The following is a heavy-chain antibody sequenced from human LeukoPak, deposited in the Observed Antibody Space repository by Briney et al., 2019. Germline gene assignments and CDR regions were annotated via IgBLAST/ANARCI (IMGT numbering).Heavy chain of an antibody. CDR1: GFTFRSYS. CDR2: ISDSSGYI. J-gene: IGHJ6*04. V-gene: IGHV3-21*01. CDR3: AELGITMIGGV. D-gene: IGHD3-10*02. Sequence: PGGSLRLSCAASGFTFRSYSMNWVRQAPGKGLEWVSSISDSSGYIYYADSMKGRFTISRDNAKNSLYLQMNSLRAEDTAVYYCAELGITMIGGVWGKGTTVTISS.